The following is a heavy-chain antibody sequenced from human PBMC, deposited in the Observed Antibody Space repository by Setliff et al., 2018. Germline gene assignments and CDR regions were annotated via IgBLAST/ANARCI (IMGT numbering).Heavy chain of an antibody. CDR2: IYYNGSN. Sequence: SETLSLTCTVSGGSIRGSYYYWGWIRQPPGKGLEWIGSIYYNGSNHFNPSLKSRVAISVDTSKNLLSLRVNSVTATDTAVYYCARPLEESFGGVRDSDAFDVWGQGTMVTVSS. V-gene: IGHV4-39*01. CDR3: ARPLEESFGGVRDSDAFDV. CDR1: GGSIRGSYYY. J-gene: IGHJ3*01. D-gene: IGHD3-16*01.